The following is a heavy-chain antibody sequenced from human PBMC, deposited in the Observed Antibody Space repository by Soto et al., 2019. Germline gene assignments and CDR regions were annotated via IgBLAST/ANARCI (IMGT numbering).Heavy chain of an antibody. D-gene: IGHD6-13*01. J-gene: IGHJ6*02. Sequence: QVQLQQWGAGLLKPSETLSLTCAVYGGSFSGYYWSWIRQPPGKGLEWIGEINHSGSTNYNPSLKSRVTISVDTSKNQFSLKLSSVTAADTAVYYCARGPRYSSSWAAPGMDVWGQGTTVTVSS. V-gene: IGHV4-34*01. CDR3: ARGPRYSSSWAAPGMDV. CDR2: INHSGST. CDR1: GGSFSGYY.